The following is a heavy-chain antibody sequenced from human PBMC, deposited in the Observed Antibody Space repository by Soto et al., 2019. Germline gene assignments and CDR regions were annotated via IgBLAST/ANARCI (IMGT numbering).Heavy chain of an antibody. CDR1: GFRFSVYA. CDR2: SGGTGGDT. Sequence: EVQLLESGGGLVQPGGSLRLSCAASGFRFSVYALTWVRQVPGKGLEWVSTSGGTGGDTSYADSVKGRFTMSRDNSKNTLYLQMTSLRVEDTAIYYCARDANEFGSNWLDPWGQGTLVTVSS. D-gene: IGHD3-10*01. J-gene: IGHJ5*02. CDR3: ARDANEFGSNWLDP. V-gene: IGHV3-23*01.